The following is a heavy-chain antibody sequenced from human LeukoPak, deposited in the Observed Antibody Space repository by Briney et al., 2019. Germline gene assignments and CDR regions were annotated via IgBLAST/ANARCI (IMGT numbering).Heavy chain of an antibody. CDR1: GGSISSYY. CDR3: ARSGSLAAAADY. V-gene: IGHV4-59*08. Sequence: SETLSLTCTVSGGSISSYYWSWIRQPPGKGLEWIGYIYYSGSTNYNPSLKSRVTISVDTSKNQFSLKLSSVTAADTAVYYCARSGSLAAAADYWGQGTLVTVSS. D-gene: IGHD2-2*01. CDR2: IYYSGST. J-gene: IGHJ4*02.